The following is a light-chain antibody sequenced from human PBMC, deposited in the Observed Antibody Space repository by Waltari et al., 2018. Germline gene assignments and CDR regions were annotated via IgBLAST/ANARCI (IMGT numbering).Light chain of an antibody. CDR2: DVR. Sequence: QSALTQPRSVSGSPGQSVTISCTGTSSDVGNYNYVSWYQQPPGKAPKLMIYDVRKRPSGAPDRFSGSKSGNTASLTISGLQAEDEADYYCCSYAGTYTWVFGGGTKLTVL. CDR1: SSDVGNYNY. CDR3: CSYAGTYTWV. V-gene: IGLV2-11*01. J-gene: IGLJ3*02.